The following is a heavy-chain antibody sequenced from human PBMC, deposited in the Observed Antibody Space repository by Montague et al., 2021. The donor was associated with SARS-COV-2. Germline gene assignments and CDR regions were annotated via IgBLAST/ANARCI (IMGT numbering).Heavy chain of an antibody. Sequence: SLRLSCAASGFTFSSYGLLWVRQAPGKGLEYVSAISSNGGATYYANSAKGRFTISRDNSKNTLYLQMGSLRTEDMAVYYCARPGDSSRWYSPPNSGGQGTLVTVSS. CDR1: GFTFSSYG. V-gene: IGHV3-64*01. J-gene: IGHJ5*01. CDR2: ISSNGGAT. CDR3: ARPGDSSRWYSPPNS. D-gene: IGHD6-13*01.